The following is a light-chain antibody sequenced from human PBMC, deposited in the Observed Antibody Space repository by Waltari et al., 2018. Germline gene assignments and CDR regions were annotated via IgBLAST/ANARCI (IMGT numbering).Light chain of an antibody. Sequence: DIVMTQSPDSLAVSLGERVTINGRPSQNLLYNSNNKNYLAWFQQKPGQPPKLLIYWASTRESGVPDRFSGSGSGTEFTLTISSLQAADVAVYYCQQCYSTPYTFGQGTKLEIK. J-gene: IGKJ2*01. CDR1: QNLLYNSNNKNY. CDR2: WAS. CDR3: QQCYSTPYT. V-gene: IGKV4-1*01.